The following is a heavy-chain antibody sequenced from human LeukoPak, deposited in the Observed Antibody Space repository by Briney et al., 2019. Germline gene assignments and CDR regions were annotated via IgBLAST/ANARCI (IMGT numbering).Heavy chain of an antibody. CDR3: AREPNAFDI. J-gene: IGHJ3*02. V-gene: IGHV3-11*05. CDR2: ISSSTYT. CDR1: GFTFSDYY. Sequence: PGGSLRLSCAASGFTFSDYYMSWIRQAPGKGLEWVSYISSSTYTSYADSVRGRFTISRDNAKNSLYLQLNSLRAEDTAVYYCAREPNAFDIWGQGTMVTVSS.